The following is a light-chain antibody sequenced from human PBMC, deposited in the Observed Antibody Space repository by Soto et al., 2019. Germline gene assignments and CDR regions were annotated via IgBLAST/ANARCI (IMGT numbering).Light chain of an antibody. CDR3: QQDSTSPLT. Sequence: IVLTQSPGTLSLSPGERATLSCRASQSFSTSYLAWYQQKPGQAPRLLIFAASSRASGTPDRFSGSGSGTDFPLTINRLEPEDFAVYYCQQDSTSPLTFGGGTKVDI. CDR1: QSFSTSY. J-gene: IGKJ4*01. CDR2: AAS. V-gene: IGKV3-20*01.